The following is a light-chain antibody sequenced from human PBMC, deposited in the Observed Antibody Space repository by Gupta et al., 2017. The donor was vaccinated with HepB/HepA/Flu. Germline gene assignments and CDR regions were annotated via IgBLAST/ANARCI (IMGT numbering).Light chain of an antibody. V-gene: IGKV1-16*02. Sequence: DIQMTQSPFSLPASVGDTVTITCRASQGINNNLAWFQQKPGKAPKSLTYAASSLQSGVPSKFSGSRSGTDFTLTISSLQSEDFATYYCQQSSTYPLTFGGGTKVQIK. CDR3: QQSSTYPLT. CDR1: QGINNN. CDR2: AAS. J-gene: IGKJ4*01.